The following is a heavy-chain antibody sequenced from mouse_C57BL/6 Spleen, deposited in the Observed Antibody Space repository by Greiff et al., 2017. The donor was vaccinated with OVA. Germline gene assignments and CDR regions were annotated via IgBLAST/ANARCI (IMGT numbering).Heavy chain of an antibody. CDR2: IYPGAGDT. Sequence: QVQLQQSGPELVKPGASVKISCTASGYAFSSAWMNWVKQRPGKGLEWIGWIYPGAGDTNYTGKFTGKATLTADTSSSTAYMQLSSLTSEDSAVYLCAKWVLRPPDCYDDVWGTGTTVTVAS. CDR3: AKWVLRPPDCYDDV. J-gene: IGHJ1*03. CDR1: GYAFSSAW. V-gene: IGHV1-82*01. D-gene: IGHD1-3*01.